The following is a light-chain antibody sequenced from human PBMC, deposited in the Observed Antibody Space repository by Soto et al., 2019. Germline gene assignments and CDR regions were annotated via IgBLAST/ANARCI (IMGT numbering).Light chain of an antibody. CDR2: WAS. Sequence: DIVMTQSPDSLAVSLGERATINCKSSQSVLYSSNNKNYLAWYQQKPGQPPKLLIYWASTRESGVPDRFRGSGSGTDFTLTISSLQAEDVAVYYCQQYYTTPCTFGQGTQLEIK. CDR3: QQYYTTPCT. CDR1: QSVLYSSNNKNY. V-gene: IGKV4-1*01. J-gene: IGKJ2*02.